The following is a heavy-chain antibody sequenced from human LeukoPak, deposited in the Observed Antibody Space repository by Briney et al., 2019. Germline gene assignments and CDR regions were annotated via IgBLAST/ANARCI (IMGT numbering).Heavy chain of an antibody. Sequence: GGSLRLSCAASGFTFSSYAMHWVRQAPGKGLEWVSAISGSGGSTYYADSVKGRFTISRDNSENTLFLRMNSLRAENTAVYYCAKATGYLLWGQGTLVIVSS. CDR2: ISGSGGST. D-gene: IGHD1-14*01. V-gene: IGHV3-23*01. J-gene: IGHJ4*02. CDR1: GFTFSSYA. CDR3: AKATGYLL.